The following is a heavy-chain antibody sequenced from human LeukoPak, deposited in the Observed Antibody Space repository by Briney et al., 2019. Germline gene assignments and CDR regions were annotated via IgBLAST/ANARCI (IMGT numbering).Heavy chain of an antibody. CDR1: GFTFSTYA. D-gene: IGHD6-19*01. V-gene: IGHV3-23*01. Sequence: GGPLRLSCAASGFTFSTYAMSWVRQAPGKGLEWVSTISDSGANTYYADSVRGRFTISRDNSKNTLYLQKNSLRADDTAIYYCAKPMPFQWRGFFDLWGGGPPVPASS. CDR3: AKPMPFQWRGFFDL. CDR2: ISDSGANT. J-gene: IGHJ2*01.